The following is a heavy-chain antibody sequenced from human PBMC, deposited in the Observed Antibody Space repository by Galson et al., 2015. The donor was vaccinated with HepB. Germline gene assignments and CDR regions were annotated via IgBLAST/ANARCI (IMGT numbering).Heavy chain of an antibody. V-gene: IGHV3-30*18. Sequence: SLRLSCAASGFTFSSYGMHWVRQAPGKGLEWVAVISYDGSNKYYADSVKGRFTISRDNSKNTLYLQMNSLRAEDTAVYYCAKHRWGSGWYYFDYWGQGTLVTVSS. CDR2: ISYDGSNK. CDR3: AKHRWGSGWYYFDY. D-gene: IGHD6-19*01. J-gene: IGHJ4*02. CDR1: GFTFSSYG.